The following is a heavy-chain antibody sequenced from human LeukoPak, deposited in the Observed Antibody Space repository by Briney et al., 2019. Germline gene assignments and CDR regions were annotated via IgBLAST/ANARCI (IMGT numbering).Heavy chain of an antibody. CDR2: INHGGST. Sequence: SETLSLTCTVSGGSISSYYWSWIRQPPGKGLEWIGEINHGGSTNYNPSLKSRVTISVDTSKNQFSLKLSSVTAADTAVYYCARGVKDIVLRCLRDGWYYYYMDVWGKGTTVTVSS. D-gene: IGHD2-8*01. V-gene: IGHV4-34*01. CDR1: GGSISSYY. J-gene: IGHJ6*03. CDR3: ARGVKDIVLRCLRDGWYYYYMDV.